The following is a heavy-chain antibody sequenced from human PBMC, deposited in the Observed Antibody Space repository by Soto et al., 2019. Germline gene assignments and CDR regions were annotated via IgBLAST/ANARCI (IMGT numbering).Heavy chain of an antibody. Sequence: QVQLVQSGAEVKKPGASVKVSCKVSGYTLTELSMHWVRQAPGKGLEWMGGFDPEDGETFYAQKFQGRVTMTEDTSTDTAYMELSSLRSEDTAVYYCATDRRIVGATTWGWGWFDPWGQGTLVTVSS. D-gene: IGHD1-26*01. J-gene: IGHJ5*02. CDR3: ATDRRIVGATTWGWGWFDP. V-gene: IGHV1-24*01. CDR1: GYTLTELS. CDR2: FDPEDGET.